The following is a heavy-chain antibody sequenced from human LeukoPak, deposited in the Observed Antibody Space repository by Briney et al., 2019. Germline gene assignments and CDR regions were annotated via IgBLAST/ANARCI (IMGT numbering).Heavy chain of an antibody. CDR2: IIPIFGTA. J-gene: IGHJ6*03. CDR3: ARGGGAADYYYYYYMDV. V-gene: IGHV1-69*06. Sequence: ASVKVSCKASGGTFSSYAISWVRQAPGQGLEWMGGIIPIFGTANYAQKFQGRVTITADKSTSTAYMELSSLRSEDTAVYYCARGGGAADYYYYYYMDVWGKGTTVTVSS. D-gene: IGHD6-13*01. CDR1: GGTFSSYA.